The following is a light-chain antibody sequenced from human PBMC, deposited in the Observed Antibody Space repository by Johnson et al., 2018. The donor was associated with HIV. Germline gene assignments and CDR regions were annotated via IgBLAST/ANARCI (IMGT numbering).Light chain of an antibody. CDR2: END. V-gene: IGLV1-51*02. CDR1: SSNIGSNY. J-gene: IGLJ1*01. Sequence: QSVLTQPPSVSAAPGQKVTISCSGSSSNIGSNYVSWYQQFPGTAPKLLIYENDKRPSGIPDRFSGSKSGTSAALGITGLQTGDEADYNCATLYRSLTIGGVLGTGTKVTVL. CDR3: ATLYRSLTIGGV.